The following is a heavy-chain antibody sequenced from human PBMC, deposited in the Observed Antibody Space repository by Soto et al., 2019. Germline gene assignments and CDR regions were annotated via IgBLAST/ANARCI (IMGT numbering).Heavy chain of an antibody. D-gene: IGHD6-19*01. V-gene: IGHV4-34*01. Sequence: QVQLQQWGAGLLKPSETLSLTCAVFGVSFSGYYWNWIRQPPGKGLEWIGEINHSGSTNYNPSLKSRLTISVDTSKNQFSLKLSSVTAADTAVYYCARGWGSGVFDDWGQGTPVTVSS. CDR1: GVSFSGYY. CDR2: INHSGST. J-gene: IGHJ4*02. CDR3: ARGWGSGVFDD.